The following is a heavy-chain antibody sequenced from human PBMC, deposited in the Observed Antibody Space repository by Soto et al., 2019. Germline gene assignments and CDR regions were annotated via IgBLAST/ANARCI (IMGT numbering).Heavy chain of an antibody. D-gene: IGHD3-22*01. J-gene: IGHJ4*02. CDR2: VIPILRIA. V-gene: IGHV1-69*04. Sequence: QVQLVQSGAEVKKPGSSVKVSCKASGGSLSSYTITWVRQAPGQGLEWMGRVIPILRIANYAQKFQGRITITADKSTNTAYRELSSLRSEDTAMYYCARESYCDSSTCRRGGFDYWGQGTPVTVSA. CDR3: ARESYCDSSTCRRGGFDY. CDR1: GGSLSSYT.